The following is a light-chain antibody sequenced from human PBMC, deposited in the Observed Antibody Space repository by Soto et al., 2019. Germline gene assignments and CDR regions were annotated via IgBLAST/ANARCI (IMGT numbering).Light chain of an antibody. CDR3: QQYSNWPLT. CDR2: GAS. J-gene: IGKJ4*01. Sequence: EIVLTQSPGSLSLSPGERATLSCRASQSVNSNYLAWYQQKPGQAPRLLIKGASSRATGIPDRFSGSGSGTDFTLTISRLEPEDFAVYYCQQYSNWPLTFGGGTKVDNK. CDR1: QSVNSNY. V-gene: IGKV3-20*01.